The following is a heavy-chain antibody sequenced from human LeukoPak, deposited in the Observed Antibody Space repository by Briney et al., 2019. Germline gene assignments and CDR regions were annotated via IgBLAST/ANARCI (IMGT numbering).Heavy chain of an antibody. J-gene: IGHJ4*02. V-gene: IGHV3-23*01. Sequence: PGGSLRLSCAASGFTFSSYAMTWVRQAPGKGLEWVSAITAGGGSTYYADSVKGRFTISRDNARNSLYLQMNSLRAEDTAVYYCARAEVTVPGGDYWGQGTLVTVSS. D-gene: IGHD2-8*02. CDR2: ITAGGGST. CDR1: GFTFSSYA. CDR3: ARAEVTVPGGDY.